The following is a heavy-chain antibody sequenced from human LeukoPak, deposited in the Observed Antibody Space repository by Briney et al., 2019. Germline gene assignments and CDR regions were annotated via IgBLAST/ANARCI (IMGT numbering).Heavy chain of an antibody. D-gene: IGHD3-10*01. J-gene: IGHJ6*03. CDR2: ITWNSDNI. CDR3: ARDLVWFGEPKGYYNYMDV. CDR1: GFTFDDYA. Sequence: GGSLRLSCAASGFTFDDYAMHWVRQAPGKGLEWVSGITWNSDNIEYADSVKGRFTISRDNAKNSLYLQMNTLRAEDTAVYYCARDLVWFGEPKGYYNYMDVWGKGTTVTVSS. V-gene: IGHV3-9*01.